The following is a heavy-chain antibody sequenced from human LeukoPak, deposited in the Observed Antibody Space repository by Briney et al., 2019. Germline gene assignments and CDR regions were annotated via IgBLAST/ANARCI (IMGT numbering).Heavy chain of an antibody. CDR2: ISASGGST. CDR3: VREGPRGLAFDI. D-gene: IGHD3/OR15-3a*01. J-gene: IGHJ3*02. CDR1: GFTFRSHD. Sequence: GGSLRLSCAASGFTFRSHDMSWVRQAPGEGLEWVSGISASGGSTFYADPVKGRFTISRDNSKNTLSLQMNGLRVEDTAVYYCVREGPRGLAFDIWGQGTIVTVSS. V-gene: IGHV3-23*01.